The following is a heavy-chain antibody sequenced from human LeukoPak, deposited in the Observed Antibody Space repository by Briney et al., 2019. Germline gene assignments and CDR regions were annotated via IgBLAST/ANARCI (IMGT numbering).Heavy chain of an antibody. Sequence: GGSLRFSCAASGFTFSSYWMHWVRQAPGKGLVWVSRINSDGSSTSYADSVKGRFTISRDNAKNTLYLQMNSLRAEDTAVYYCAKCFWSCYYYYMDVWRKGTTVTVSS. CDR3: AKCFWSCYYYYMDV. CDR1: GFTFSSYW. CDR2: INSDGSST. D-gene: IGHD3-3*01. V-gene: IGHV3-74*01. J-gene: IGHJ6*03.